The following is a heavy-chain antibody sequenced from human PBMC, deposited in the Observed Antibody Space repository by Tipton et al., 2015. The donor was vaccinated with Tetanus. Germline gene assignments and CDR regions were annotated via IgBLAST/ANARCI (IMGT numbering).Heavy chain of an antibody. CDR3: ARDWGDYIYYGIDV. D-gene: IGHD2-21*01. CDR2: IDPNSGGT. CDR1: GYTFTGYY. J-gene: IGHJ6*02. V-gene: IGHV1-2*02. Sequence: QVQLVQSGAEVKKPGASVKVSCKASGYTFTGYYMYWVRQVAGQALEWMGWIDPNSGGTVYAQKFQGRVTMTRDTSISTAYMGLRSLRSDDTAVYYCARDWGDYIYYGIDVWGPGTTVTV.